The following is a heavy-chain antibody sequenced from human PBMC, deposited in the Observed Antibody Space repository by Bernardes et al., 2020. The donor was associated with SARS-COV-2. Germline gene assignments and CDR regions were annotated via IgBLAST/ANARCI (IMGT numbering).Heavy chain of an antibody. Sequence: GGSLRLSCAASGFTFSSYSMNWARQAPGKGLEWVSYISSSSSTIYYADSVKGRFTISRDNAKNSLYLQMNSLRDEDTAVYYCASPRGYSYGPFDYWGQGTLVTVSS. CDR3: ASPRGYSYGPFDY. CDR2: ISSSSSTI. J-gene: IGHJ4*02. V-gene: IGHV3-48*02. D-gene: IGHD5-18*01. CDR1: GFTFSSYS.